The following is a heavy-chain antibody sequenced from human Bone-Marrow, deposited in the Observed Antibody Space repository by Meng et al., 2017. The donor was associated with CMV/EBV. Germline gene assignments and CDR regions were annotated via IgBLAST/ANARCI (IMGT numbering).Heavy chain of an antibody. CDR3: ARGVWGDCSSTSCAGPAAFDY. CDR2: INHSGST. J-gene: IGHJ4*02. V-gene: IGHV4-34*01. CDR1: GGSFSGYY. Sequence: SETLSLTCAVYGGSFSGYYWSWIRQPPGKGLEWIGEINHSGSTNYNPSLKSRVTISVDTSKNQFSLKLSSVTAADTAVYYCARGVWGDCSSTSCAGPAAFDYWGQGTLVTVSS. D-gene: IGHD2-2*01.